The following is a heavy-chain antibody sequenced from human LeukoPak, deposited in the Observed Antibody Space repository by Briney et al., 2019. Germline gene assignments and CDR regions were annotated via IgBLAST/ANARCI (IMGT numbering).Heavy chain of an antibody. CDR1: GFTFSSYA. V-gene: IGHV3-53*01. J-gene: IGHJ4*02. CDR2: IYSGGST. CDR3: ARGANPVIL. D-gene: IGHD3-16*02. Sequence: GGSLRLSCAASGFTFSSYAMSWVRQAPGKGLEWVSVIYSGGSTNYADFVKGRFTISRDNSKNTLYLQMNSLRAEDTAVYYCARGANPVILWGQGTLVTVSS.